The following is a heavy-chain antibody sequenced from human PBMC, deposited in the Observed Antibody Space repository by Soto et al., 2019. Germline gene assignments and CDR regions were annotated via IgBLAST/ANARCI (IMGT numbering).Heavy chain of an antibody. V-gene: IGHV3-33*01. CDR3: ARARGYDFWSGTPYYGMDV. CDR1: GFTFSSYG. D-gene: IGHD3-3*01. Sequence: GGSLRLSCAASGFTFSSYGMHWVRQAPGKGLEWVAVIWYDGSNKYYADSVKGRFTISRDNSKNTLYLQMNSLRAEDTAVYYCARARGYDFWSGTPYYGMDVWGQGTTVTVSS. CDR2: IWYDGSNK. J-gene: IGHJ6*02.